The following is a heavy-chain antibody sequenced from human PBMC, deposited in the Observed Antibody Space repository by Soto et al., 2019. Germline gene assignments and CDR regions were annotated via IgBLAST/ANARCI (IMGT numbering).Heavy chain of an antibody. CDR3: ARPGYCSGGNCYSAGFDY. CDR2: IDPGDSDT. Sequence: EVQLVQSGAEVKKPGESLKVSCKVSGYSFTNYWIGWVRQKPGKGLEWVGVIDPGDSDTRYSPSFQGQVTISADKSINTAYLHWSSLRASDTAMYYCARPGYCSGGNCYSAGFDYWGQGTLVSVSS. D-gene: IGHD2-15*01. J-gene: IGHJ4*02. V-gene: IGHV5-51*01. CDR1: GYSFTNYW.